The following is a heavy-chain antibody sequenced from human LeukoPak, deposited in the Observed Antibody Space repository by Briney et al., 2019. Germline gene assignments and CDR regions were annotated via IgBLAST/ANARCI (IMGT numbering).Heavy chain of an antibody. V-gene: IGHV1-2*02. D-gene: IGHD4-17*01. Sequence: KPGASVTVSCKASGYTFTSYYMHWVRQAPGQGLEWMGWINPNSGGTNYAQKFQGRVTMTRDTSISTAYMELSRLRSDDTAVYYCASAVGFWSTVTTMRGWSDYWGQGTMVTVSS. CDR2: INPNSGGT. J-gene: IGHJ4*02. CDR3: ASAVGFWSTVTTMRGWSDY. CDR1: GYTFTSYY.